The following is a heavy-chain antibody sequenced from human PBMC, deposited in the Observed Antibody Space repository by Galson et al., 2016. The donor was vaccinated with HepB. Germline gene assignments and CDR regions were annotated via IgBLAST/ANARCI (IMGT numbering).Heavy chain of an antibody. D-gene: IGHD6-13*01. CDR3: ARERVPYSNSWYAFDY. CDR2: ISYDASRK. V-gene: IGHV3-30*03. Sequence: SLRLSCAASGFTSSSYGFHWVRQAPGKGLEWVAFISYDASRKYYADSVKGRFTLSRDFSKNTLPLQMNTLRGDDTAVYFCARERVPYSNSWYAFDYWGRGTLVTVSS. J-gene: IGHJ4*02. CDR1: GFTSSSYG.